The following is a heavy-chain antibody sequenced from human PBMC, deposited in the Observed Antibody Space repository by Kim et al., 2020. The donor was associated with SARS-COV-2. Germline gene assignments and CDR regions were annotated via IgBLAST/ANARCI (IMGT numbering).Heavy chain of an antibody. Sequence: ASVKVSCKVSGYTLTELSMHWVRQAPGKGLEWMGGFDPEDGETIYAQKFQGRVTMTEDTSTDTAYMELSSLRSEDTAVYYCATLSIAARGDNWFDPWGQGTLVTVSS. CDR2: FDPEDGET. D-gene: IGHD6-6*01. CDR1: GYTLTELS. V-gene: IGHV1-24*01. J-gene: IGHJ5*02. CDR3: ATLSIAARGDNWFDP.